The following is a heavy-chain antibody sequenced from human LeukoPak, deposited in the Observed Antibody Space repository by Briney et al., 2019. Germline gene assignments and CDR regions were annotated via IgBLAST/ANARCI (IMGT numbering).Heavy chain of an antibody. CDR1: GYTFTGYY. CDR3: AREHGGRLRTSMSWFDP. CDR2: INPSGGST. J-gene: IGHJ5*02. V-gene: IGHV1-46*01. D-gene: IGHD5-18*01. Sequence: ASVKVSCKASGYTFTGYYMHWVRQAPGQGLEWMGWINPSGGSTSYAQKFQGRVTMTRDMSTSTVYMELSSLRSEDTAVYYCAREHGGRLRTSMSWFDPWGQGTLVTVSS.